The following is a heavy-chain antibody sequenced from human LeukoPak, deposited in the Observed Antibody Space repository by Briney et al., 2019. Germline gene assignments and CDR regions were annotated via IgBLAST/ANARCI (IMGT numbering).Heavy chain of an antibody. D-gene: IGHD3-10*01. J-gene: IGHJ5*02. CDR1: GGSISSGSYY. V-gene: IGHV4-61*02. Sequence: SQTLSLTCTVSGGSISSGSYYWSWIRQPAGKGLEWIGRIYTSGSTNYNPSLKSRVTISVDTSKNQFSLKLSSVTAADTAVYYCARDRGRRGEYNWFDPWGQGTLVTVSS. CDR3: ARDRGRRGEYNWFDP. CDR2: IYTSGST.